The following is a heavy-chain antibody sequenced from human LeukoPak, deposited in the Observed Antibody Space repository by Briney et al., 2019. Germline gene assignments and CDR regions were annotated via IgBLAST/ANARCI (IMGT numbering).Heavy chain of an antibody. Sequence: GGSPRPSCAASGFTFSSYALSWVRQAPGKGLKWVSVISTTGDSTYYADSVKGRFTISRDNSKNTMYLQMNSLRAEDTAVYYCATPRRADYFDYWGQGTLVTVSS. J-gene: IGHJ4*02. CDR3: ATPRRADYFDY. CDR2: ISTTGDST. CDR1: GFTFSSYA. V-gene: IGHV3-23*01.